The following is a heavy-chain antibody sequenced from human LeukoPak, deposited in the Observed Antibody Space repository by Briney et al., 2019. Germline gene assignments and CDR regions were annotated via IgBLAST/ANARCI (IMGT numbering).Heavy chain of an antibody. D-gene: IGHD6-19*01. CDR2: IYYSGST. V-gene: IGHV4-59*08. CDR1: GGSISSYY. Sequence: SETLSLTCTVSGGSISSYYWSWFRQPPGKGLEWIGYIYYSGSTNYNPSLKSRVTISVDTSKNQFSLKLSSVTAADTAVYYCARGGYSSGWYYFDYWGQGTLVTVSS. CDR3: ARGGYSSGWYYFDY. J-gene: IGHJ4*02.